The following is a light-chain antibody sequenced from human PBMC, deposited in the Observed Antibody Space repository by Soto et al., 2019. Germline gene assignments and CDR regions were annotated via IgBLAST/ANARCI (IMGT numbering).Light chain of an antibody. CDR2: GAS. Sequence: EIMMTQSPATLSVSPGEGGTLSCRASQSVRSSLVWYQQKPGQTPRLLIYGASHRAPDIPARFSGSGSGTDFTLTISSLQSEDFAVYYCQQYNNWPPFTFGRGTKVDI. J-gene: IGKJ3*01. CDR3: QQYNNWPPFT. CDR1: QSVRSS. V-gene: IGKV3-15*01.